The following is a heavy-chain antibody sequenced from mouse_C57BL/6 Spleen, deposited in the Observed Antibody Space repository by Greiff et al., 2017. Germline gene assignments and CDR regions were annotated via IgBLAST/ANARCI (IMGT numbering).Heavy chain of an antibody. CDR3: ARGEWDRGYFDV. CDR2: INPNNGGT. D-gene: IGHD4-1*01. J-gene: IGHJ1*03. CDR1: GYTFTDYN. Sequence: VQLKESGPELVKPGASVKMSCKASGYTFTDYNMHWVKQRHGKSLEWIGYINPNNGGTSYNQKFKGKATLTVNKSYSTAYMELRSLTSEDSAVYYCARGEWDRGYFDVWGTGTTVTVSS. V-gene: IGHV1-22*01.